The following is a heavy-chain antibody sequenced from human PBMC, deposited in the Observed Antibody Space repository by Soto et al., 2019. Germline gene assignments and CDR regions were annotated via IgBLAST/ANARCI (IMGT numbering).Heavy chain of an antibody. V-gene: IGHV3-30*18. CDR2: ISYDGSNK. CDR3: AKADSSGWYSNYYGMDV. D-gene: IGHD6-19*01. Sequence: GGSLRLSCAASGFTFSSYGMHWVRQAPGKGLEWVAVISYDGSNKYYADSVKGRFTISRDNSKNTLDLQMNSLRAEDTAVYYCAKADSSGWYSNYYGMDVWGQGTTVTVSS. CDR1: GFTFSSYG. J-gene: IGHJ6*02.